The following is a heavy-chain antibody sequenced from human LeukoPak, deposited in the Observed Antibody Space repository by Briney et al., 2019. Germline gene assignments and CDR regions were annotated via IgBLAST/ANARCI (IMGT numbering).Heavy chain of an antibody. CDR2: ISGSGGST. Sequence: PGGSLRLSCAASGFTFSSYAMSWVRQAPGKGLEWVSAISGSGGSTYYADSVKGRFTISRDNSRNILYLQMNSLRADDTAVYYCAKRGYYDSSGFSPLTYWGQGTLVTVSS. J-gene: IGHJ4*02. CDR3: AKRGYYDSSGFSPLTY. D-gene: IGHD3-22*01. CDR1: GFTFSSYA. V-gene: IGHV3-23*01.